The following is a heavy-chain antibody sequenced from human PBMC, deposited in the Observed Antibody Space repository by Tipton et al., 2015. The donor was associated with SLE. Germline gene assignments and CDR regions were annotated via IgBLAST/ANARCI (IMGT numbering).Heavy chain of an antibody. J-gene: IGHJ3*02. Sequence: TLSLTCTVSGGSISSSSYYWGWIRQPPGKGLEWIGSIYYSGSTYYNPSLKSRVTISVDTSKNQFSLKLSSVTAADTAVYYCARGGPGHSPAFDIWGQGTMVTVSS. D-gene: IGHD3-16*01. CDR2: IYYSGST. CDR3: ARGGPGHSPAFDI. CDR1: GGSISSSSYY. V-gene: IGHV4-39*07.